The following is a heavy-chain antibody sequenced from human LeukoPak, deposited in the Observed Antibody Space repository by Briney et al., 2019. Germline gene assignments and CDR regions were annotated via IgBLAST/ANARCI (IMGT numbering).Heavy chain of an antibody. D-gene: IGHD6-13*01. CDR3: ARGPGIAAAGPGY. CDR2: IWYDGSNK. J-gene: IGHJ4*02. CDR1: GFTFSSYG. V-gene: IGHV3-33*01. Sequence: GGSLRLSCAASGFTFSSYGMHWVRQAPGKGLEWVAVIWYDGSNKYYADSVKGRFTISRDNSKNTLYLQMNSLRAEDTAVYYCARGPGIAAAGPGYWGQGTLVTVSS.